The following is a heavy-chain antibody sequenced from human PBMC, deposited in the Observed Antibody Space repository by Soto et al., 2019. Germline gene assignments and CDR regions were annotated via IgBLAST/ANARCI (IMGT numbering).Heavy chain of an antibody. V-gene: IGHV3-23*01. CDR1: GFTFRSYA. Sequence: PGGSLRLSCAASGFTFRSYAMSWVRQAPGKGLEWVSAIRGSGGSTYYADSVKGRFTISRDNSKNTLYLQMNSLRAEDTALYYCAKDLDSSSWYFTFNIWGQGTMVTVSS. J-gene: IGHJ3*02. CDR3: AKDLDSSSWYFTFNI. D-gene: IGHD6-13*01. CDR2: IRGSGGST.